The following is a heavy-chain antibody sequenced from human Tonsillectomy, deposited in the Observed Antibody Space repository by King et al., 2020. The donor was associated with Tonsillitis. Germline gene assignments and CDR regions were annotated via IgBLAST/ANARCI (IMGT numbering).Heavy chain of an antibody. J-gene: IGHJ3*02. CDR3: ARERVEAGPGNFDI. D-gene: IGHD6-13*01. V-gene: IGHV4-59*01. CDR2: IYYSGSP. Sequence: HVQLQESGPGLVKPSETLSLTCTVSGGSISSYYWSWIRQPPGKGLEWFGYIYYSGSPNYNPSLKSRVTISVDTSKNQFSLKLISVTAADTAVYYCARERVEAGPGNFDIWGQGTMVTVSS. CDR1: GGSISSYY.